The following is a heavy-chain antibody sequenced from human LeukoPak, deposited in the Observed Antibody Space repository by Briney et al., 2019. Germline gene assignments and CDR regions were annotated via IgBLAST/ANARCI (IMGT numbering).Heavy chain of an antibody. D-gene: IGHD1-26*01. CDR1: GGSISSGSYY. Sequence: SQTLSLTCTVSGGSISSGSYYWSWIRQPAGKGLEWIGRIYTSGSTNYNPSLKSRVTISVDTSKNQLSLKLSSLTAADTAVYYCARHEYSGSYYGLSWFDPWGQGTLVTVSS. J-gene: IGHJ5*02. CDR2: IYTSGST. V-gene: IGHV4-61*02. CDR3: ARHEYSGSYYGLSWFDP.